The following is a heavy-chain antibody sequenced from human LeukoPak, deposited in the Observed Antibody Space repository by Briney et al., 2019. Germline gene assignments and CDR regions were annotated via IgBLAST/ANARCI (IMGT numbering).Heavy chain of an antibody. CDR1: GFTFSSYG. CDR2: ISYDGGNK. CDR3: AKTGTPWYYFDY. V-gene: IGHV3-30*18. D-gene: IGHD6-13*01. J-gene: IGHJ4*02. Sequence: PGGSLRPSCAASGFTFSSYGMHWVRQAPGKGLEWVALISYDGGNKYYADSVKGRFTISRDNSKNTLYLQMNSLRAEDTAVYYCAKTGTPWYYFDYWGQGTLVTVSS.